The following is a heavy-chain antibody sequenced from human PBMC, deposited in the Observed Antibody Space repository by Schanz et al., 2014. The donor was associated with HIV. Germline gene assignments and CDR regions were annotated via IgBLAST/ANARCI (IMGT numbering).Heavy chain of an antibody. CDR2: ISWNSGSI. CDR3: GKETEQLRYLGYFDY. CDR1: GFTFSSFT. Sequence: VQLVESGGGVVQPGRSRRLSCAVSGFTFSSFTMNWVRQAPGKGLEWVSGISWNSGSIGYADSVKGRVTISRHNAKMSLYLPMNRPRAEDRALYYCGKETEQLRYLGYFDYWGQGTLVTVSS. V-gene: IGHV3-9*01. D-gene: IGHD3-9*01. J-gene: IGHJ4*02.